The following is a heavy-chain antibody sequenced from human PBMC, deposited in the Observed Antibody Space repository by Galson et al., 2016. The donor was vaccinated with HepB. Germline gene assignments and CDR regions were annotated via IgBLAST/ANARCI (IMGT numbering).Heavy chain of an antibody. D-gene: IGHD6-13*01. J-gene: IGHJ2*01. Sequence: SLRLSCAASGFTFDVYGMHWIRQAPGKGLEWVSGISWNSGSVGYGDSVKGRFTISRDNAMKSLHLQMNSLRPEDTALYYCVTEPAAGPDWFFDLWGRGTLVTVSS. CDR3: VTEPAAGPDWFFDL. V-gene: IGHV3-9*01. CDR1: GFTFDVYG. CDR2: ISWNSGSV.